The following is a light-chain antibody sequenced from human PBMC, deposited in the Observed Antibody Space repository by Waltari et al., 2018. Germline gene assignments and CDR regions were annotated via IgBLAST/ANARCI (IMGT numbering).Light chain of an antibody. CDR2: GNS. Sequence: QSVLTQPPSVSGAPGQRVTISCTGSSSNIGAGYDVHWCQQLPGTAPKLLIYGNSNRPSGVPERLSGAKSGTSASLAITGLQAEDEADYYCQSYDSSLSGWVFGGGTKLTVL. J-gene: IGLJ3*02. CDR1: SSNIGAGYD. CDR3: QSYDSSLSGWV. V-gene: IGLV1-40*01.